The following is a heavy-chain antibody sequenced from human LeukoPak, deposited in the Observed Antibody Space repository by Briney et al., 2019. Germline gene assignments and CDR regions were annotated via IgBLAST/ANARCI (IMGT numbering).Heavy chain of an antibody. D-gene: IGHD6-13*01. CDR1: GYTFTSYY. Sequence: ASVKVSCKASGYTFTSYYIHWVRQAPGQGLEWMGIINPSGGSTSYAQKFQGRVTMTRDTSTSTVYMELSSLRSEDTAVYYCAFGYSTYYFDYWGQGTLVTVSS. V-gene: IGHV1-46*01. CDR3: AFGYSTYYFDY. CDR2: INPSGGST. J-gene: IGHJ4*02.